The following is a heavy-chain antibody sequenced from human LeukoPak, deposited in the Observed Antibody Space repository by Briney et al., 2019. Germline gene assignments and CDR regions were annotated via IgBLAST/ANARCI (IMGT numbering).Heavy chain of an antibody. V-gene: IGHV3-7*01. J-gene: IGHJ5*02. CDR2: MKLDGSEE. Sequence: GGSLRLSCAASGFTFRSYWMSWVRQAPGKGLEWVANMKLDGSEEYYVDSVKGRFAISSDNAKNSLYLQMNSLRVDDTAVYYCARWARYCSSGSCYSWFDPWGQGTLVTVSS. CDR1: GFTFRSYW. CDR3: ARWARYCSSGSCYSWFDP. D-gene: IGHD2-15*01.